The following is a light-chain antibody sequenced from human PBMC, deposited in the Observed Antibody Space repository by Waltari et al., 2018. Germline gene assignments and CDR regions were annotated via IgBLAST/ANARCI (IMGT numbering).Light chain of an antibody. J-gene: IGKJ1*01. CDR2: DAS. CDR1: RDINNY. V-gene: IGKV1-33*01. CDR3: QHYDGVPPWT. Sequence: DIQMTPSPSSLSASVGDRVTITCQASRDINNYLNWYQQKPGKAPKPLIYDASTLETGVPSRFSGSGSGTDFVFTISRLQPEDIATYYCQHYDGVPPWTFGQGTRVDFK.